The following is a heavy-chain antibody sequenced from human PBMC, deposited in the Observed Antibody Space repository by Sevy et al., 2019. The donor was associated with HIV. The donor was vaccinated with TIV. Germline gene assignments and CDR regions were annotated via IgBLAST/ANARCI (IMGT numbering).Heavy chain of an antibody. Sequence: GGSLRLSCAASGFTFSNAWMSWVRQAPGKGLEWVGRIKSKTDGGTTDYAAPVKGRFTISRDDSKNTLYLQMNSLKTEDTAVYYCTTDRPFGVVIPSIDYWGQGTLVTVSS. V-gene: IGHV3-15*01. CDR2: IKSKTDGGTT. J-gene: IGHJ4*02. CDR1: GFTFSNAW. D-gene: IGHD3-3*01. CDR3: TTDRPFGVVIPSIDY.